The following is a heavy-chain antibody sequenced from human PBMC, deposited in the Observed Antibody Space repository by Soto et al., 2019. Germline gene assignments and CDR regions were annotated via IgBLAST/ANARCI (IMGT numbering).Heavy chain of an antibody. D-gene: IGHD2-2*01. Sequence: QVQLQESGPGLVKPSETLSLTCTVSGGSISSYYWSWIRQPPGKGLEWIGYIYYSGSTNYNPSLQSRVTISVDTSKNQFSLKLSSVTAADTAVYYCARHISSGYCSSTSCYAEHAFDIWGQGTMVTVSS. J-gene: IGHJ3*02. V-gene: IGHV4-59*08. CDR1: GGSISSYY. CDR2: IYYSGST. CDR3: ARHISSGYCSSTSCYAEHAFDI.